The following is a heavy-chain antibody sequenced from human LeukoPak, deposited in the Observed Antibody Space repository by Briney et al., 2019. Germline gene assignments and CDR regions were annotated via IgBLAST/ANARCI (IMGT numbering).Heavy chain of an antibody. D-gene: IGHD2-2*01. Sequence: SETLSLTCTVSGGSLSSSSLYWDWIRQPPGKGLEWIGTVYYSGSTYYNPSLKSRVTISVDTSKNQFSLKLSSVTAADTAVYYCARNASSLGAGAFDIWGQGTMVTVSS. J-gene: IGHJ3*02. CDR2: VYYSGST. CDR3: ARNASSLGAGAFDI. CDR1: GGSLSSSSLY. V-gene: IGHV4-39*01.